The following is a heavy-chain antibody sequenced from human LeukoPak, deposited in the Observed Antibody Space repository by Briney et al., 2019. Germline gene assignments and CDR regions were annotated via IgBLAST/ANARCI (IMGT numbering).Heavy chain of an antibody. D-gene: IGHD6-13*01. CDR1: GFTFCCFS. CDR3: ARGRWVAAAGTELHDY. V-gene: IGHV3-21*01. CDR2: IRSSSSNT. J-gene: IGHJ4*02. Sequence: SGGSLTLSCAASGFTFCCFSMMWLRHAPGKALVWGSYIRSSSSNTYYTDSVKVRFNTSRDNAKKSLYLQMNGLRAEDTAVYYCARGRWVAAAGTELHDYWGQGTLVTVSS.